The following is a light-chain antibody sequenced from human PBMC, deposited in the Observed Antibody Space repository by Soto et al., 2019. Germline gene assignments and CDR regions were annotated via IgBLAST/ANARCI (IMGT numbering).Light chain of an antibody. J-gene: IGKJ1*01. Sequence: VRTQSPATLSLSPGESATLSCRASQSVSSHLAWYQQKPGQAPRLLIYGASTRATGSPARFSGSGSGTDFTLTISSLKSEDFEVYYCQHYNTWPWTFGQGTKVDIK. CDR1: QSVSSH. CDR2: GAS. V-gene: IGKV3-15*01. CDR3: QHYNTWPWT.